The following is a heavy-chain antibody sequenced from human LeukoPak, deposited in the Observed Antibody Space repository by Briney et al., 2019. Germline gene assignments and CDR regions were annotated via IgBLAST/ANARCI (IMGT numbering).Heavy chain of an antibody. CDR1: GGSISSGGYS. CDR3: ARGGDCGGDCYGDPFDY. V-gene: IGHV4-30-4*07. D-gene: IGHD2-21*02. CDR2: IYYSGST. Sequence: SETLSLTCAVSGGSISSGGYSWSWIRQPPGKGLEWIGYIYYSGSTYYNPSLKSRVTISVDTSKNQFSLKLSSVTAADTAVYYCARGGDCGGDCYGDPFDYWGQGTLVTVSS. J-gene: IGHJ4*02.